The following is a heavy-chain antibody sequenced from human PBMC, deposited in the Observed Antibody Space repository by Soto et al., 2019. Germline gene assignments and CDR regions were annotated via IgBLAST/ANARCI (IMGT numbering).Heavy chain of an antibody. J-gene: IGHJ5*02. CDR1: GVSISGSSYY. Sequence: QLQLQESGPGLVKPSETLSLICSVSGVSISGSSYYWGWIRQPPGKGLEWIGSIYYSGQTYYNPSLKSRVTISVDRSKNQFSLNPASVTATDTAIYFCARHGSSWGQGTLVTVSS. CDR3: ARHGSS. CDR2: IYYSGQT. V-gene: IGHV4-39*01.